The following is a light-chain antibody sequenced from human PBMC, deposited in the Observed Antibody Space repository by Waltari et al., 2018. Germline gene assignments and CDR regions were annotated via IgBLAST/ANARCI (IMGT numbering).Light chain of an antibody. CDR2: VNSDGSQ. Sequence: QLVLTQSPSASAPLGASVKLTCTLSSGHSTNVIAWLQKRPEKGPRYLMKVNSDGSQNKGDEIPDRFSGSSSGAERYLTISSLQSEDEADYYCQTGGHGTWVFGGGTKLTVL. CDR1: SGHSTNV. CDR3: QTGGHGTWV. J-gene: IGLJ3*02. V-gene: IGLV4-69*01.